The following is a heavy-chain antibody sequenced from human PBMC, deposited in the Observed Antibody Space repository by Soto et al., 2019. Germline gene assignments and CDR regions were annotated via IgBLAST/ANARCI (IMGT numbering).Heavy chain of an antibody. V-gene: IGHV4-34*01. CDR1: GGSFHGYY. Sequence: SETLSLTCAVYGGSFHGYYWSWIRQPPGKGLEWIWEINHSGSFTLNPTFKSRVSILYDTSKNQMSLQLSSVSAADTAIYYCAKGPQTGYYDSVTFYSSAPWGQGTLVTVSS. CDR3: AKGPQTGYYDSVTFYSSAP. D-gene: IGHD3-16*01. CDR2: INHSGSF. J-gene: IGHJ5*02.